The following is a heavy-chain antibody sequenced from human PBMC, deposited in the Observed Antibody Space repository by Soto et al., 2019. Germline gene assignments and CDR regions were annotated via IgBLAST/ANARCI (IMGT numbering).Heavy chain of an antibody. V-gene: IGHV3-30*18. CDR1: GFTFSSYG. J-gene: IGHJ6*03. D-gene: IGHD7-27*01. Sequence: GGSLRLSCAASGFTFSSYGMHWVRQAPGKGLEWVAVISYDGSNKYYADSVKGRFTISRDNSKNTLYLQMNSLRAEDKTVYYCWKDPELGTDPFYYYMDVWGKGTTVTVSS. CDR2: ISYDGSNK. CDR3: WKDPELGTDPFYYYMDV.